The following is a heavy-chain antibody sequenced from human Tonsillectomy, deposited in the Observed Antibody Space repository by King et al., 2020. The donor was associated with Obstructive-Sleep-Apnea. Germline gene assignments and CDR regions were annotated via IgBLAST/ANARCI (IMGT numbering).Heavy chain of an antibody. CDR3: ARGLSPYNILTGYSNSGFDY. CDR2: ISAYNGDT. D-gene: IGHD3-9*01. J-gene: IGHJ4*02. CDR1: GYTFSNYG. V-gene: IGHV1-18*01. Sequence: QLVQSGAEVKKPGASVKVSCKASGYTFSNYGVNWVRQAPGQGLEWMAWISAYNGDTNYAQKVQGRVTMTTDTSTSTAYMELRSLRSDDTAVYYCARGLSPYNILTGYSNSGFDYWGQETLVTVSS.